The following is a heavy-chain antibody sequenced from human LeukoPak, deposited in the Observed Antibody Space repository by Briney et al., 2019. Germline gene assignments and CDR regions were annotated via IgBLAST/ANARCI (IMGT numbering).Heavy chain of an antibody. CDR1: GGSINTYY. CDR3: ARARAADDKFEY. V-gene: IGHV4-4*07. Sequence: PSETLSLTCTVSGGSINTYYWSWIRQPAGKGLEWIGRIYTSGSTNYNPSLKSRVTMSVDTSKNQFSLKLNSVTTADTAVYYCARARAADDKFEYWGQGTLVTVSS. J-gene: IGHJ4*02. D-gene: IGHD3-22*01. CDR2: IYTSGST.